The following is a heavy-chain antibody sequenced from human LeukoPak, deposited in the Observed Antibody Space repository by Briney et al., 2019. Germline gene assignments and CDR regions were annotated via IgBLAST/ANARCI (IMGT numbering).Heavy chain of an antibody. CDR1: GLTFSSYS. D-gene: IGHD3-22*01. V-gene: IGHV3-23*01. CDR2: ISGSGFTT. Sequence: PGGSLRLSCAASGLTFSSYSMNWVRQAPGKGLEWVSGISGSGFTTYHADSVKGRFTISRDNSKNTVNLQMSSLRAEDTAVYYCAKEGYYYDSSGYDAFDIWGQGTMVTVSS. CDR3: AKEGYYYDSSGYDAFDI. J-gene: IGHJ3*02.